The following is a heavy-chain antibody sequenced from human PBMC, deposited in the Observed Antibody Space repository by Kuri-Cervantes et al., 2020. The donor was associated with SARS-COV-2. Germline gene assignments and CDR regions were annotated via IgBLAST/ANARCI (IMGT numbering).Heavy chain of an antibody. CDR1: GFSFSTHG. J-gene: IGHJ4*02. CDR2: ISHDGART. V-gene: IGHV3-30*18. D-gene: IGHD5-18*01. Sequence: GGSLRLSCAASGFSFSTHGMHWVRQAPGKGLEWVAVISHDGARTHYADSVGGRFTVSRDTSKNTLFLQMNSLRAEDTAVYYCAKVRVARYTYGYGFDYWGQGTLVTVSS. CDR3: AKVRVARYTYGYGFDY.